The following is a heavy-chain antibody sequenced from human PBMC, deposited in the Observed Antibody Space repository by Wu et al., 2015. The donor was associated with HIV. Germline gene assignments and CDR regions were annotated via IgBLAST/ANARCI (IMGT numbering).Heavy chain of an antibody. D-gene: IGHD5-24*01. CDR2: INTNRGGT. J-gene: IGHJ4*02. Sequence: QVQLLQSGAEVKKPGASVMVSCKASGYTFIDYYIYWVRQAPGQGPEWMGWINTNRGGTKYAQKFQGRVTLTRDTAVTTAYLDLNSLTSDDTAVYYCARLQSLHGLYSNADYWGQGTLVTVSS. V-gene: IGHV1-2*02. CDR3: ARLQSLHGLYSNADY. CDR1: GYTFIDYY.